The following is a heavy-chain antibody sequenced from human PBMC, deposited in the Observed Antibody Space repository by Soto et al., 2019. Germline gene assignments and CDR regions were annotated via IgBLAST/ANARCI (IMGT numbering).Heavy chain of an antibody. CDR1: GGSISSGGYY. CDR2: IYYSGST. Sequence: PSETLSLTCTVSGGSISSGGYYWSWIRQHPGKGLEWIGYIYYSGSTYYNPSLKSRVTISVDTSKNQFSLKLSSVTAADTAVYYCARDRSHYYGSGEYFDYWGQGTLVTVSS. D-gene: IGHD3-10*01. J-gene: IGHJ4*02. CDR3: ARDRSHYYGSGEYFDY. V-gene: IGHV4-31*03.